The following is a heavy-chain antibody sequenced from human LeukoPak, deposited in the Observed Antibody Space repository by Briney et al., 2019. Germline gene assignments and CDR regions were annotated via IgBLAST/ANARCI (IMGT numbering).Heavy chain of an antibody. CDR2: IIPIFGTA. D-gene: IGHD2-15*01. CDR1: GGTFSSYA. Sequence: SVKVSCKASGGTFSSYAISWVRQAPGQGLEWMGGIIPIFGTANYAQKFQGRVTITADESTSTAYMELSSLRSEDTAVYYCARGPYCSGGSCYSDYWGQGTLVSVSS. J-gene: IGHJ4*02. V-gene: IGHV1-69*13. CDR3: ARGPYCSGGSCYSDY.